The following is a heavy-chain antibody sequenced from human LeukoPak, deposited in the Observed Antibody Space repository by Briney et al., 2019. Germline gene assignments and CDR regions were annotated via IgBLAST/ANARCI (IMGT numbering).Heavy chain of an antibody. CDR1: GTSISSTIYY. CDR3: ARRNYHILTGFYGGGTYNYYYTDV. V-gene: IGHV4-39*01. J-gene: IGHJ6*03. Sequence: PSETLSLTCSVSGTSISSTIYYWGWIRQPPGKGLEWIGSIYYGGNTYYNPSLKSRVTISLDTSTNQFSLTLNAMTAADTAVYYCARRNYHILTGFYGGGTYNYYYTDVWGAGTTVIVSS. CDR2: IYYGGNT. D-gene: IGHD3-9*01.